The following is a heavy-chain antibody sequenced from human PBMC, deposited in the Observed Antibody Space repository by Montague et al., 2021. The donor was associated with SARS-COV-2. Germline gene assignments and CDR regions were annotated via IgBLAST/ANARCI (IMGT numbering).Heavy chain of an antibody. V-gene: IGHV3-7*03. CDR3: GRDMDI. Sequence: SLRLSCAASGFTFSTNRMTWVRQAPGKGLEWVANINHDGSGIHYVDSMRGRITISRDNAKNSLLLQMNSLRVENTAVCYCGRDMDIWGPGTTVTVSS. CDR2: INHDGSGI. CDR1: GFTFSTNR. J-gene: IGHJ6*02.